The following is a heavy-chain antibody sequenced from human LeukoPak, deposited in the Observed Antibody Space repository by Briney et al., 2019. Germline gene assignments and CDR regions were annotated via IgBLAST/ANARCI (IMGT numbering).Heavy chain of an antibody. CDR2: ISSSSGYI. D-gene: IGHD3-22*01. V-gene: IGHV3-21*01. CDR1: GFTFSSYS. CDR3: ARAGYYYDSSGYYVMTEIDY. J-gene: IGHJ4*02. Sequence: GGSLRLSCAASGFTFSSYSMNWVRQAPGKGLEWVSSISSSSGYIYYADSVKGRFTISRDNAKNSLYLQMNSLRAEDTAVYYCARAGYYYDSSGYYVMTEIDYWGQGTLVTVSS.